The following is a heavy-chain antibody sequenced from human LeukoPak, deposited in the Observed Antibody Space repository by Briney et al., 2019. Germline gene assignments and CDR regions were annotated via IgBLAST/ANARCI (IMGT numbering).Heavy chain of an antibody. J-gene: IGHJ4*02. Sequence: GSLRLSCAASGFTFSSYEMNWVRQAPGRGLEWISYISSSGNIIYYADSVKGRFTISRDNANSSLFLQMSSLRAEDTAIYYCARGLRQWLLSYYFDRWGQGTLVTVSS. CDR1: GFTFSSYE. CDR2: ISSSGNII. V-gene: IGHV3-48*03. CDR3: ARGLRQWLLSYYFDR. D-gene: IGHD3-3*01.